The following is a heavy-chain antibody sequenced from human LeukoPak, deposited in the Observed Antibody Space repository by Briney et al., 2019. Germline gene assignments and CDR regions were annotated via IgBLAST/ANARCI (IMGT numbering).Heavy chain of an antibody. J-gene: IGHJ5*02. V-gene: IGHV4-59*01. Sequence: SGTLSLTCTVSGGSISSYYWSWIRQPPGKGLEWIGYIYYTGSTNYNPSLKSRVTISVDTSKNQFSLKLSSVTAADTAVYYCARDQCSGGSCYPGWFDPWGQGTLVTVSS. CDR2: IYYTGST. CDR1: GGSISSYY. D-gene: IGHD2-15*01. CDR3: ARDQCSGGSCYPGWFDP.